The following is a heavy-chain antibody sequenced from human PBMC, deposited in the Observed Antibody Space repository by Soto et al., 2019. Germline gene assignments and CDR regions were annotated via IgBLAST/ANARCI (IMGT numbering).Heavy chain of an antibody. Sequence: ASVKVSCKASGYTFTSYDINWVRQATGQGLEWMGWMNPNSGNTGYAQKFQGRVTMTRNTSISTAYMELSSLRSEDTAVYYCARGVGDIVVVPSASGGNYYYYMDVWGKGTTVTVSS. CDR3: ARGVGDIVVVPSASGGNYYYYMDV. J-gene: IGHJ6*03. CDR1: GYTFTSYD. V-gene: IGHV1-8*01. CDR2: MNPNSGNT. D-gene: IGHD2-2*01.